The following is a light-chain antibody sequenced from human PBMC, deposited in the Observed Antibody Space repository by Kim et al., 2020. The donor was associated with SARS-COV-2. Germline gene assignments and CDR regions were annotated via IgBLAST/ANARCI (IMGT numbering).Light chain of an antibody. CDR1: SLRSYY. CDR3: NFRDSSGNHLV. J-gene: IGLJ3*02. V-gene: IGLV3-19*01. Sequence: SSELPQDPAVSVALGQTVRITCQGDSLRSYYASWYQQKPGQAPVLVIYGKNNRPSGIPDRFSGSSSGNTASLTITGAQAEDEADYSCNFRDSSGNHLVFG. CDR2: GKN.